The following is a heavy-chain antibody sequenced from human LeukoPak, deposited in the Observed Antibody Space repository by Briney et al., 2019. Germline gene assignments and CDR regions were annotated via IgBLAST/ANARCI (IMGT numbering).Heavy chain of an antibody. CDR1: GFTFSSYE. V-gene: IGHV3-48*03. CDR3: ARDPNGLYDFDY. CDR2: IDNGGTVK. J-gene: IGHJ4*02. D-gene: IGHD5/OR15-5a*01. Sequence: GGSLRLSCAASGFTFSSYEMNWVRLAPGKGLEWVSYIDNGGTVKYYADSVKGRFIISRDNARSLVDLQMNSLRAEDTAIYYCARDPNGLYDFDYWGRGTLVTVSS.